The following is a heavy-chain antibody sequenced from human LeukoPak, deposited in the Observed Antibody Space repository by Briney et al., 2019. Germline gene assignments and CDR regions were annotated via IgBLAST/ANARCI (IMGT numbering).Heavy chain of an antibody. CDR1: GGSISSYY. D-gene: IGHD3-10*01. V-gene: IGHV4-59*12. CDR3: ARSRWVTMVRGVINGWFDP. CDR2: IYYSGST. Sequence: SETLSLTCTVSGGSISSYYWSWIRQPPGKGLEWIGYIYYSGSTNYNPSLKSRVTISVDTSKNQFSLKLSSVTAADTAVYYCARSRWVTMVRGVINGWFDPWGQGTLVTVSS. J-gene: IGHJ5*02.